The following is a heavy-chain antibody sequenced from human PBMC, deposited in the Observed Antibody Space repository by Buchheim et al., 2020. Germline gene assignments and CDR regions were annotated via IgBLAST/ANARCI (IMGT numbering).Heavy chain of an antibody. Sequence: EVQLLESGGGLVQPGGSLRLSCAASGFTFSNYAMSWVRQAPGKGLEWVSTISGSGGSTYYADSVKGRFTISRDNSRNTLYLQMNSLRAEDTAVYYCAKDHPVTIIVVVYYFDYWGQGTL. CDR3: AKDHPVTIIVVVYYFDY. CDR1: GFTFSNYA. CDR2: ISGSGGST. V-gene: IGHV3-23*01. D-gene: IGHD3-22*01. J-gene: IGHJ4*02.